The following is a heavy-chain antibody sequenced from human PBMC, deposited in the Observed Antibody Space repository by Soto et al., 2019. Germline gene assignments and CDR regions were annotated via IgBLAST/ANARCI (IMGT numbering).Heavy chain of an antibody. CDR3: ARGGGSRYWGSSLGGGGNWFDP. V-gene: IGHV1-18*04. D-gene: IGHD6-6*01. CDR1: GYTLTSYG. CDR2: IRASNGIT. J-gene: IGHJ5*02. Sequence: QVELVPSGAAVTKPGASVKVSGKASGYTLTSYGISWVRQAPGQGLVWMGLIRASNGITNYAQKLQGRVTMPTDPSTSTAYMELRSLRSDDTAVYYCARGGGSRYWGSSLGGGGNWFDPWGQGTLVTVSS.